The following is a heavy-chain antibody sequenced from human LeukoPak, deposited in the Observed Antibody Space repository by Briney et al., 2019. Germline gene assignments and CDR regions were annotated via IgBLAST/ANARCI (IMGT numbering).Heavy chain of an antibody. D-gene: IGHD3-10*01. J-gene: IGHJ3*02. CDR3: ARGSIRRSHAFDI. CDR1: GGSISSSSYY. CDR2: IYYSGST. Sequence: SETLSLTCTVSGGSISSSSYYWGWIRQPPGKGLEWIGYIYYSGSTNYNPSLKSRVTISVDTSKSQFSLKLSSVTAADTAVYYCARGSIRRSHAFDIWGQGTMVTVSS. V-gene: IGHV4-61*05.